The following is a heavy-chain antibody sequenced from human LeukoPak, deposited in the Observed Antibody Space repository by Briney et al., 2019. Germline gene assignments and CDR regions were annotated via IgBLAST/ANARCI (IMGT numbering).Heavy chain of an antibody. V-gene: IGHV3-48*01. CDR3: ARGLPPGY. Sequence: GGSLRLSCAASGYPFSIYTIICVRRAPGGGLEWLSYISSSGSTIYYADSVKGRFTISRDNAKNSLYLQMNSLRAEDTAVYYCARGLPPGYWGQGTLVTVSS. CDR1: GYPFSIYT. CDR2: ISSSGSTI. J-gene: IGHJ4*02.